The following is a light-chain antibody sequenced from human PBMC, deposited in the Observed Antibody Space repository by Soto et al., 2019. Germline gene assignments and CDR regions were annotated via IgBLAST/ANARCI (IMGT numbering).Light chain of an antibody. CDR3: SSYAGSHPVI. V-gene: IGLV2-8*01. Sequence: QSALTQPPSASGSLGQSVTIVCTGTGSDIGGYNFVSWYRQSPGKAPKVVIDEVSKRPSGVPDRFSGSKSGNTASLTVSGLQADDEADYYCSSYAGSHPVIFGGGTKLTVL. CDR1: GSDIGGYNF. J-gene: IGLJ2*01. CDR2: EVS.